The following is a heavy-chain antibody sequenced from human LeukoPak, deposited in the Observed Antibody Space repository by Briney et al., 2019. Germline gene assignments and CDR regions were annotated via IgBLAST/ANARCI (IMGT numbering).Heavy chain of an antibody. J-gene: IGHJ4*02. CDR1: GFTFSGNG. Sequence: GGSLRLSCVGSGFTFSGNGIHWVRQAPGKGLEWLAVIWYDGSKEYYADSVKGRFTISRENSKSTAYLQMHSLRVEDTAVYYCAKDLVDCSSTSCYVYWGQGTLVTVSS. CDR2: IWYDGSKE. V-gene: IGHV3-33*06. CDR3: AKDLVDCSSTSCYVY. D-gene: IGHD2-2*01.